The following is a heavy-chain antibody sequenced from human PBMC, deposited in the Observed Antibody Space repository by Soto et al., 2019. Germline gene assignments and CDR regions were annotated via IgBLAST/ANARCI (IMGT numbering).Heavy chain of an antibody. J-gene: IGHJ4*02. CDR3: ARCANKFRYFAWLLYH. Sequence: KPSESLSLTCTGSGGSISSYYCSWIRQPPGKGLEWVGYTYYSVRPNNNPSHKSRVTISVDKSKNQFSLKLRSVTAADVAVYYCARCANKFRYFAWLLYHWGQGTLVTVSS. V-gene: IGHV4-59*01. D-gene: IGHD3-9*01. CDR2: TYYSVRP. CDR1: GGSISSYY.